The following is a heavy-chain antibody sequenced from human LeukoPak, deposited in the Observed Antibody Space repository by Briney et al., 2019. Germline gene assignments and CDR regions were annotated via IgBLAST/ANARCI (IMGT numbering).Heavy chain of an antibody. V-gene: IGHV4-34*01. CDR3: ARVPIAAAFDY. D-gene: IGHD6-13*01. Sequence: SETQSLTCAVYGGSFSGYYWSWIRQPPGKGLEWIGEINHSGSTNYNPSLQSRVTISVDTSKSQFSLKLSSVTAADTAVYYCARVPIAAAFDYWGQGTLVTVSS. J-gene: IGHJ4*02. CDR2: INHSGST. CDR1: GGSFSGYY.